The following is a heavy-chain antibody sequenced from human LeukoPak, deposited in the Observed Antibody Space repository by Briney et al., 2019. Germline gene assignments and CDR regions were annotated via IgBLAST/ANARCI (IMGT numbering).Heavy chain of an antibody. CDR3: AKDGRSYSNYLDV. V-gene: IGHV3-23*01. CDR2: ISDGGGST. Sequence: GGSLRLSCAASGFTFSSYAMSWVRQAPGKGLEWVSAISDGGGSTYYADSVKGRFTISRDNSKNTLYLQMNSLRAEDTAVFYCAKDGRSYSNYLDVWGQGTTVTVSS. D-gene: IGHD4-11*01. CDR1: GFTFSSYA. J-gene: IGHJ6*02.